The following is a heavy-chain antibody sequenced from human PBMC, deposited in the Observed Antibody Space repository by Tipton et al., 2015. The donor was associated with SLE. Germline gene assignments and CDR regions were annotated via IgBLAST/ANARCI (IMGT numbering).Heavy chain of an antibody. CDR1: GYSFRSGYF. V-gene: IGHV4-38-2*02. Sequence: PGLVKPSETLSLACAISGYSFRSGYFWGWIRQPPGKGLEWIGSIYPDGTTYYNPSLKSRVTISVDTSKNQFSLRLTSVTAADTAVYYCARDFKGIVADYFDYWGQGTLVTVSS. CDR3: ARDFKGIVADYFDY. J-gene: IGHJ4*02. D-gene: IGHD1-26*01. CDR2: IYPDGTT.